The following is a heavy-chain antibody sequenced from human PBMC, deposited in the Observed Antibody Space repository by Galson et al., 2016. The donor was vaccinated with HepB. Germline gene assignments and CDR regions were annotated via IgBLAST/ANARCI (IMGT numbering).Heavy chain of an antibody. Sequence: QSGAEVKKPGASVKVSCKASGYTFTSYAISWVRQAPAQALEYLGWIATSNGSTNYPQKFQDRVTLTTDTSTSTTYMELRSLISDDTAVYYCARTYYYDTSGYYRVFDIWGQGTMVTVSS. CDR2: IATSNGST. V-gene: IGHV1-18*01. CDR1: GYTFTSYA. CDR3: ARTYYYDTSGYYRVFDI. D-gene: IGHD3-22*01. J-gene: IGHJ3*02.